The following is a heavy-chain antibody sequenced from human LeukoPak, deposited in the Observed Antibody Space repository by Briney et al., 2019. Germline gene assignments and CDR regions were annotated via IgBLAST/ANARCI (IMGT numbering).Heavy chain of an antibody. Sequence: GGSLRLSCAASGFTFSSYWMSWVRQAPGKGLEWVATIKQDGSQKEYVDFVKGRFTISRDNAKNSLYLQMNSLRAEDTAVYYCARDPTVTNFHDAFVIWGQGTMVTVSS. D-gene: IGHD4-17*01. V-gene: IGHV3-7*05. CDR2: IKQDGSQK. CDR3: ARDPTVTNFHDAFVI. CDR1: GFTFSSYW. J-gene: IGHJ3*02.